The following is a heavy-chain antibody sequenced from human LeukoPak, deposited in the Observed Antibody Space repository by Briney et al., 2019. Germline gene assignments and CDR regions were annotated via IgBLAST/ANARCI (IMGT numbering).Heavy chain of an antibody. J-gene: IGHJ4*02. D-gene: IGHD4-17*01. CDR3: ANFYGDYYSLSRFDY. CDR2: IYYSGST. V-gene: IGHV4-39*01. CDR1: GGSISSSSYY. Sequence: SETLSLTCTVSGGSISSSSYYWGWIRQPPGKGLEWIGSIYYSGSTYYNPSLKSRVTISVDTSKNQFSLKLSSVTAADTAVYYCANFYGDYYSLSRFDYWGQGTLVTVSS.